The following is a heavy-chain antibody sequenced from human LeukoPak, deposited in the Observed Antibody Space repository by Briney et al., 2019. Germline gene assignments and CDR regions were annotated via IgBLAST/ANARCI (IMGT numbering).Heavy chain of an antibody. J-gene: IGHJ4*02. CDR2: INPNSGGT. CDR1: GYTFTGYY. Sequence: GASVKVSCRASGYTFTGYYMHWVRQAPGQGLEWMGWINPNSGGTNYAQKFQGRVTMTRDTSISTAYMELSRLRSDDTAVYYCASTGLNPIAAAGTLYFDYWGQGTLVTVSS. V-gene: IGHV1-2*02. D-gene: IGHD6-13*01. CDR3: ASTGLNPIAAAGTLYFDY.